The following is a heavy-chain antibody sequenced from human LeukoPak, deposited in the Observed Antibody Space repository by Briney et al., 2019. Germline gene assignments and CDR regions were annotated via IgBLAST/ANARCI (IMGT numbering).Heavy chain of an antibody. CDR1: EITFSTYA. V-gene: IGHV3-21*01. D-gene: IGHD6-6*01. CDR2: ISSSSSYI. CDR3: ARVSSSSHQKAEPYFDY. Sequence: AGGSLRLSCVTSEITFSTYAMSWVRQAPGKGLEWVSSISSSSSYIYYADSVKGRFTISRDNAKNSLYLQMNSLRAEDTAVYYCARVSSSSHQKAEPYFDYWGQGTLVTVSS. J-gene: IGHJ4*02.